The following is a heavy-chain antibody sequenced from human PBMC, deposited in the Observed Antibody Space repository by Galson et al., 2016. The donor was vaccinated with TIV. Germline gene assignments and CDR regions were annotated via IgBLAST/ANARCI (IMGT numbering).Heavy chain of an antibody. CDR2: ISYDGSDK. V-gene: IGHV3-30*04. Sequence: SLRLSCAASGFTFSSSAMSWVRQAPGKGLEWVAFISYDGSDKSYADSLKGRFTISRDKSKNTLHLQMNSLRAEDTALYYCARVDKSYHMDVWGKGTTVTVSS. CDR3: ARVDKSYHMDV. D-gene: IGHD3-16*02. CDR1: GFTFSSSA. J-gene: IGHJ6*03.